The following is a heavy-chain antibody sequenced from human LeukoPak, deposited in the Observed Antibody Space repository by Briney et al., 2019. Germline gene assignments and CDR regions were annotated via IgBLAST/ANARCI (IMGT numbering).Heavy chain of an antibody. D-gene: IGHD1-26*01. CDR2: IRSKAYGGTT. Sequence: GGSLRLSCTASGFTFGDYAMGWFRQAPGRGLEWVGFIRSKAYGGTTEYAASVKGRFTISRDDSKSIAYLQMNSLKTEDTAVYYCTRFDRWELPFDYWGQGTLVTVSS. J-gene: IGHJ4*02. CDR1: GFTFGDYA. V-gene: IGHV3-49*03. CDR3: TRFDRWELPFDY.